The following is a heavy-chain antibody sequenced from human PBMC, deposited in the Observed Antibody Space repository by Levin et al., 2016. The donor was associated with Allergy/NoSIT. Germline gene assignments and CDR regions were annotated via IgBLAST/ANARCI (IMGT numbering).Heavy chain of an antibody. J-gene: IGHJ6*02. CDR3: ARVSSSSWYPMFADYYYGMDV. D-gene: IGHD6-13*01. CDR1: GGSFSGYY. V-gene: IGHV4-34*01. Sequence: SETLSLTCAVYGGSFSGYYWSWIRQPPGKGLEWIGEINHSGSTNYNPSLKSRVTISVDTSKNQFSLKLSSVTAADTAVYYCARVSSSSWYPMFADYYYGMDVWGQGTTVTVSS. CDR2: INHSGST.